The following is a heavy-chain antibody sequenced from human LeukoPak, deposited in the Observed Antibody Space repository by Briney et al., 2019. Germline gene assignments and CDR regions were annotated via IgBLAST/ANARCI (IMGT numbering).Heavy chain of an antibody. V-gene: IGHV3-11*01. CDR2: ISSSGSTI. J-gene: IGHJ4*02. Sequence: GGSLRLSCAASGFTFSDYYMSWIRQAPGRGLEWVSYISSSGSTIYYADSVKGRFTISRDNAKNSLYLQMNSLRAEDTAVYYCASMGYYYDSSGYYRYWGQGTLVTVSS. CDR3: ASMGYYYDSSGYYRY. CDR1: GFTFSDYY. D-gene: IGHD3-22*01.